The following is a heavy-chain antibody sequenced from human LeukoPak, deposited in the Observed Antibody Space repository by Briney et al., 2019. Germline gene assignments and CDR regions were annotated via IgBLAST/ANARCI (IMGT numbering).Heavy chain of an antibody. CDR1: GFTFSSYA. CDR3: ARDGSHAFDI. V-gene: IGHV3-23*01. CDR2: ISGSGGST. J-gene: IGHJ3*02. Sequence: GGSLRLSCAASGFTFSSYAMSWVRQAPGKGLEWVSAISGSGGSTYYADSVKGRFTISRDNAKNSLYLQMNSLRAEDTAVYYCARDGSHAFDIWGQGTMVTVSS.